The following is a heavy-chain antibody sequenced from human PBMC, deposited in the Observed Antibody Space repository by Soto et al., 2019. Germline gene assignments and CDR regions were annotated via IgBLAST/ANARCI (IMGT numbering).Heavy chain of an antibody. CDR2: VYHTGTT. Sequence: SETLSLTCAVSGGSISSSNLWTWVRQPPGKGLEWIGEVYHTGTTNYNPSLKSRVTISVDKSKNHFSLKLSSVTAADTAVYYCARGYGRNFDYWGQGTLVTVSS. CDR3: ARGYGRNFDY. V-gene: IGHV4-4*02. J-gene: IGHJ4*02. CDR1: GGSISSSNL. D-gene: IGHD5-18*01.